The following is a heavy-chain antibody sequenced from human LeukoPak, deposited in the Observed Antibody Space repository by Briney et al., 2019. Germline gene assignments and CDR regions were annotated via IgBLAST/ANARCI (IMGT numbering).Heavy chain of an antibody. CDR2: INAGNGDT. CDR3: ARGTGCTGGSCSYYGMDV. CDR1: GFTFSSYA. V-gene: IGHV1-3*01. J-gene: IGHJ6*02. D-gene: IGHD2-15*01. Sequence: GGSLRLSCAASGFTFSSYAMHWVRQAPGQRLEWMGCINAGNGDTKYSQKFQGRVTITRDTSATTAYMELSSLRSEDTAVYYCARGTGCTGGSCSYYGMDVWGQGTTVTVSS.